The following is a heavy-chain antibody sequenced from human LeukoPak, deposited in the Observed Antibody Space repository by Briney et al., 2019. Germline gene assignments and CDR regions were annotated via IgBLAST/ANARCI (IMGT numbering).Heavy chain of an antibody. J-gene: IGHJ4*02. V-gene: IGHV3-33*01. CDR2: IWYDGSNK. CDR3: ARDPSIAAAGTADY. CDR1: GFTFSSYG. Sequence: GGSLTLSCAASGFTFSSYGMHWVRQAPGKGLEWVAVIWYDGSNKYYADSVKGRFTISRDNSKNTLYLQMNSLRAEDTAVYYCARDPSIAAAGTADYWGQGTLVTVSS. D-gene: IGHD6-13*01.